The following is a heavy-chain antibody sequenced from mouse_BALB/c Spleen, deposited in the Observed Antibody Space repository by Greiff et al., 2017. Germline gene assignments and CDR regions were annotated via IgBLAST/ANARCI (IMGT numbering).Heavy chain of an antibody. CDR1: GFSLTSYG. CDR2: IWAGGST. CDR3: ARGMIREAMDY. V-gene: IGHV2-9*02. D-gene: IGHD2-3*01. Sequence: VQLVESGPGLVAPSQSLSITCTVSGFSLTSYGVHWVRQPPGKGLEWLGVIWAGGSTNYNSALMSRLSISKDNSKSQVFLNMNSLQTDDTAMYYCARGMIREAMDYWGQGTSVTVSS. J-gene: IGHJ4*01.